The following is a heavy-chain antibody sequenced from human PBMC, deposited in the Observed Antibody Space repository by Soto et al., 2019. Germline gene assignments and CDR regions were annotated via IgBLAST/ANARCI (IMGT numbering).Heavy chain of an antibody. V-gene: IGHV4-59*01. Sequence: QVQLQESGPGLVKPSETLSLTCTVSGGSISSYYWSWIRQPPGKGLEWIGYIYYSGSTNYNPSLKSRVTISVDTSKNQFSLKLSSVTAADTAVYYCARAFGMVRGYNWFDPWGQGTLVTVSS. D-gene: IGHD3-10*01. J-gene: IGHJ5*02. CDR1: GGSISSYY. CDR2: IYYSGST. CDR3: ARAFGMVRGYNWFDP.